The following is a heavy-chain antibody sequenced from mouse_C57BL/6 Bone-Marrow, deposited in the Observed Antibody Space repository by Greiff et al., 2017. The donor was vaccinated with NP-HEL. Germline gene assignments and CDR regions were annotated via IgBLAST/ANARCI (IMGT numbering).Heavy chain of an antibody. CDR3: ARSGWLLWFAY. J-gene: IGHJ3*01. V-gene: IGHV1-64*01. CDR2: IHPNSGST. Sequence: VQLQQPGAELVKPGASVKLSCKASGYTFTSYWMHWVKQRPGQGLEWIGMIHPNSGSTNYNEKFKSKATLTVDKSSSTAYMQLSSLTSEDSAVYYCARSGWLLWFAYWGQGTLVTVSA. CDR1: GYTFTSYW. D-gene: IGHD2-3*01.